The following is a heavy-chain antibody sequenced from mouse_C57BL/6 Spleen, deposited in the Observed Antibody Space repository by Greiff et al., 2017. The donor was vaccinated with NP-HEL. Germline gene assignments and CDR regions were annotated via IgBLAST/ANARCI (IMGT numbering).Heavy chain of an antibody. J-gene: IGHJ3*01. CDR1: GYSITSGYY. Sequence: VQLQESGPGLVKPSQSLSLTCSVTGYSITSGYYWNWIRQFPGNKLEWMGYISYDGSNNYNPSLKNRISITRDTSKNQFFLKLNSVTTEDTATYYCARDYSNYVFAYWGQGTLVTVSA. CDR3: ARDYSNYVFAY. D-gene: IGHD2-5*01. V-gene: IGHV3-6*01. CDR2: ISYDGSN.